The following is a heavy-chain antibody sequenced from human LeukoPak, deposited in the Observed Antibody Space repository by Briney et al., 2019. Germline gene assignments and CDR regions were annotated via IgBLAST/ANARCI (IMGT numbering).Heavy chain of an antibody. CDR2: ISRSGGST. V-gene: IGHV3-23*01. CDR3: AKGTANLDY. D-gene: IGHD1/OR15-1a*01. Sequence: GGSLRPSCAASGFTFSSDAMSWVRQAPGKGLEWVSSISRSGGSTYYADSVKGRFTISRDNSKNTLYLQMNSLRAEDTALYYCAKGTANLDYWGQGTLVTVSS. J-gene: IGHJ4*02. CDR1: GFTFSSDA.